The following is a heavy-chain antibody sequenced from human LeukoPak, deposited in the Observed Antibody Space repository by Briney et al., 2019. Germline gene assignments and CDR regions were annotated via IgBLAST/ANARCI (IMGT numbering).Heavy chain of an antibody. D-gene: IGHD6-13*01. J-gene: IGHJ6*02. CDR2: IIPIFGTA. Sequence: GASVKVSCKASGGTFSSYAISWVRQAPGQGLEWMGGIIPIFGTANYAQKFQGRVTITADESTSTAYMELSSLRSEDTAVYYCARVGASPDSSSWYGVYYYGMDVWGQGTTVTVSS. V-gene: IGHV1-69*13. CDR1: GGTFSSYA. CDR3: ARVGASPDSSSWYGVYYYGMDV.